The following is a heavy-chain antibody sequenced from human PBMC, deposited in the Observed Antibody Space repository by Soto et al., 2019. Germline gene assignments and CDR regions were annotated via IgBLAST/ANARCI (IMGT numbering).Heavy chain of an antibody. D-gene: IGHD3-3*01. CDR1: GGTFSSYA. CDR3: ARSPPLGSGSNHFDY. CDR2: IIPIFGTA. V-gene: IGHV1-69*01. Sequence: QVQLVQSGAEVKKPGSSVKVSCKASGGTFSSYAISWVRQAPGQGLEWMGGIIPIFGTANYAQKFQGRVTITADESTSTAYRELSSLRSENTAVYYCARSPPLGSGSNHFDYGGQGTLVTVSS. J-gene: IGHJ4*02.